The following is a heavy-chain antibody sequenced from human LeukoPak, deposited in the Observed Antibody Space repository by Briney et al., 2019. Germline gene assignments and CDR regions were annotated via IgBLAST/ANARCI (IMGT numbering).Heavy chain of an antibody. J-gene: IGHJ4*02. CDR3: ARDGWPAFDY. V-gene: IGHV6-1*01. D-gene: IGHD2-15*01. CDR1: GDSVSSYTAA. CDR2: TFYRSKWYH. Sequence: PSQTLSLTCAISGDSVSSYTAAWNWIRPSPSRGLEWVGRTFYRSKWYHDYAVSVKSRITINPDTSKNQFSLQLNSVTPEDTAVYYCARDGWPAFDYWGQGTLVTVSS.